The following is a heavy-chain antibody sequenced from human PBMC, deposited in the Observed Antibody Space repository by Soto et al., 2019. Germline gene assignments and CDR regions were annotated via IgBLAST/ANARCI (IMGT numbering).Heavy chain of an antibody. CDR2: IYYSGST. CDR3: ARVTRGYDILTGYYPPGVLI. J-gene: IGHJ3*02. Sequence: PSETLSLTCTVSGGSISSGGYYWSWIRQHPGKGLEWIGYIYYSGSTYYNPSLKSRVTISVDTSKNQFSLKLSSVTAADTAVYYCARVTRGYDILTGYYPPGVLIWGQGTMVTVSS. D-gene: IGHD3-9*01. CDR1: GGSISSGGYY. V-gene: IGHV4-31*03.